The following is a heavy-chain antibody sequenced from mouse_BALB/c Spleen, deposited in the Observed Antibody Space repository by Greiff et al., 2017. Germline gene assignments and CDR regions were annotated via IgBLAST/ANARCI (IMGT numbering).Heavy chain of an antibody. J-gene: IGHJ4*01. V-gene: IGHV5-9-4*01. CDR1: GFTFSSYA. CDR3: ARRDAMDY. CDR2: ISSGGSYT. Sequence: DVMLVESGGGLVQPGGSRKLSCAASGFTFSSYAMSWVRQSPEKRLEWVAEISSGGSYTYYPDTVTGRFTISRDNAKNTLYLEMSSLRSEDTAMYYCARRDAMDYWGQGTSVTVSS.